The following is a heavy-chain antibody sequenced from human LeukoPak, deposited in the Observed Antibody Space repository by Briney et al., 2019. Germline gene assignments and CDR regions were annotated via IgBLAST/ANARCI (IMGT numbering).Heavy chain of an antibody. Sequence: SETLSLTCAVSGGSISSGGYSWWWVRQPPGKGLEWIGYVFTTGTTYYNPSLNSRVTISLDMSKNQFSLKLRSVTAADTAVYFCVRGVTRGYIYADWGQGTLATVSS. J-gene: IGHJ4*02. CDR3: VRGVTRGYIYAD. V-gene: IGHV4-30-4*07. CDR2: VFTTGTT. CDR1: GGSISSGGYS. D-gene: IGHD5-18*01.